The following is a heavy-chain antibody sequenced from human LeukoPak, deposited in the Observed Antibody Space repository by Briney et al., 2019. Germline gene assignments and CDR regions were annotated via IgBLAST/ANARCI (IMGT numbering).Heavy chain of an antibody. V-gene: IGHV3-23*01. J-gene: IGHJ3*02. CDR3: AREGEGGSYYPYDAFDI. CDR2: VGTSADT. Sequence: GGSLRLSCLASGFTFSSYAMDWVRQAPGQGLQWVSAVGTSADTYYADSVRGRFTISRDNSKNTLYLQMDSLRAEDTAVYYCAREGEGGSYYPYDAFDIWGQGTMVTVSS. D-gene: IGHD1-26*01. CDR1: GFTFSSYA.